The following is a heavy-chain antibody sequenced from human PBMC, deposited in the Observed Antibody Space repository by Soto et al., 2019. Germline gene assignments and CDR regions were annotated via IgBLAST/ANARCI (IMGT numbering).Heavy chain of an antibody. Sequence: PSETLSLTCTVSGGSISSGGYYWSWIRQPPGKGLEWIGYIYYSGSTNYNPSLKSRVTISVDTSKNQFSLKLSSVTAADTAVYYCARWDSGYDYGAGIDYWGQGTLVTVSS. V-gene: IGHV4-61*08. J-gene: IGHJ4*02. D-gene: IGHD5-12*01. CDR2: IYYSGST. CDR3: ARWDSGYDYGAGIDY. CDR1: GGSISSGGYY.